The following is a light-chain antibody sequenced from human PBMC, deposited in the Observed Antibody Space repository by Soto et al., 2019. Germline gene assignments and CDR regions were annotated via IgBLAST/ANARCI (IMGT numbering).Light chain of an antibody. J-gene: IGKJ4*01. V-gene: IGKV1-39*01. Sequence: DIQMTQSPSSLSASVGDRVTITCRASQNIGDYLNWYQHRPGKAPKLLIYAASVLQDGVTSRFRGSGSGTDFTLTISRLQPEDFATYYCQQRFIPTLTFGGGTKVEI. CDR3: QQRFIPTLT. CDR2: AAS. CDR1: QNIGDY.